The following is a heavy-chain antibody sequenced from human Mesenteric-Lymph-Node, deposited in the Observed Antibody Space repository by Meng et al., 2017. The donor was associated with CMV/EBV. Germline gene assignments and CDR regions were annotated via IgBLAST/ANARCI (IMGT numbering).Heavy chain of an antibody. D-gene: IGHD3-10*01. CDR1: GGSISRYY. CDR3: ARDHLWFGELLDY. Sequence: SETLSLTCSVSGGSISRYYWSWIRQPPGKGLEWIGSIYYSGSTYYNPSLKSRVTISVDTSKNQFSLKLSSVTAADTAVYYCARDHLWFGELLDYWGQGTLVTVSS. J-gene: IGHJ4*02. CDR2: IYYSGST. V-gene: IGHV4-39*07.